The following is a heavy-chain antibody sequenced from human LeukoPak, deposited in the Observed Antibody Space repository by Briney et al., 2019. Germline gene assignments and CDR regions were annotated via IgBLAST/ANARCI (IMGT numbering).Heavy chain of an antibody. V-gene: IGHV3-21*01. J-gene: IGHJ1*01. CDR3: ARDMTTATTCYLQH. CDR1: GFTFSSYS. D-gene: IGHD4-17*01. CDR2: ISSSSDYI. Sequence: GGSLRLSCAASGFTFSSYSMNWVRQAPGKGLEWVSSISSSSDYIYYADSVKGRFTISRDNARNSLYLQMNSLRAEDTAVYYCARDMTTATTCYLQHWGQGTLVTVSS.